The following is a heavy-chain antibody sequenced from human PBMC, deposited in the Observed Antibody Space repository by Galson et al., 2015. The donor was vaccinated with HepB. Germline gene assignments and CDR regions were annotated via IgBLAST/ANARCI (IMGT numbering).Heavy chain of an antibody. D-gene: IGHD6-19*01. J-gene: IGHJ2*01. Sequence: SLRLSCAASGFTFSYYGIHWVRQAPGEGLERVAVISYDGSNKYYADSVKGRFTISRDNSMNTVYLQMNSLTTEDTAVYYCAKDEGSSGWFDWYIDLWGRGILVTVSS. CDR3: AKDEGSSGWFDWYIDL. CDR2: ISYDGSNK. V-gene: IGHV3-30*18. CDR1: GFTFSYYG.